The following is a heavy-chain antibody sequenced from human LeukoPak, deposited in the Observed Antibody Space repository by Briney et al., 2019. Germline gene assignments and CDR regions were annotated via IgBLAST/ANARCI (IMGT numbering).Heavy chain of an antibody. Sequence: GESLKISCKGSGYSFTSCWIGWVRQMPGKGLEWMGIIYPGDSDTRYSPSFQGQVTISADKSISTAYLQWSSLRASDTAMYYCARPVGTVAAQYDAFDIRGQGTMVTVSS. V-gene: IGHV5-51*01. CDR2: IYPGDSDT. J-gene: IGHJ3*02. CDR3: ARPVGTVAAQYDAFDI. D-gene: IGHD6-19*01. CDR1: GYSFTSCW.